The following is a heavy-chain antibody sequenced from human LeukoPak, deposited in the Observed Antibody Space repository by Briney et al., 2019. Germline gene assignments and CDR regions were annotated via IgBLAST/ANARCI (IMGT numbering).Heavy chain of an antibody. V-gene: IGHV4-38-2*02. CDR3: AREDTRGNWFDP. CDR2: IYHSGRT. CDR1: GYSISSGYY. D-gene: IGHD5-18*01. J-gene: IGHJ5*02. Sequence: SETLSLTCAVSGYSISSGYYWGWIRQRPGKGLEWIGSIYHSGRTYYNPSLKSRVTISVDTSKNQFSLKLSSVTAADTAVYYCAREDTRGNWFDPWGQGTLVTVSS.